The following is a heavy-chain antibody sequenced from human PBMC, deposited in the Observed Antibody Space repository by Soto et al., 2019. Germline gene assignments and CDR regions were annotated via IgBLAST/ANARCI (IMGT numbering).Heavy chain of an antibody. CDR2: ISSSSSYI. Sequence: EVQLVESGGGLVKPGGSLRLSCAASGFTFSSYSMNWVRQAPGKGLEWVSSISSSSSYIYYADSGKGRFTMSRDNAKNSLYLQMNSLRAEDTAVYYCARPLGIGGYYYYYGMDVWGQGTTVTVSS. CDR3: ARPLGIGGYYYYYGMDV. J-gene: IGHJ6*02. D-gene: IGHD7-27*01. CDR1: GFTFSSYS. V-gene: IGHV3-21*01.